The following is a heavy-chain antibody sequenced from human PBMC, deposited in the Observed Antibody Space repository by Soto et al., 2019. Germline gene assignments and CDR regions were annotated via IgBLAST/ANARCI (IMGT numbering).Heavy chain of an antibody. CDR1: GGTFSSYA. J-gene: IGHJ5*02. V-gene: IGHV1-69*05. D-gene: IGHD6-13*01. CDR3: ARSSVAAAGTKIGP. Sequence: ASVKVSCKSSGGTFSSYAISWVRQAPGQGLEWMGGIIPYFGNTNYAQKFQGRVTMTTDKSTSTAYMELSSLRSDDTAVYYCARSSVAAAGTKIGPWGQGTLVTVSS. CDR2: IIPYFGNT.